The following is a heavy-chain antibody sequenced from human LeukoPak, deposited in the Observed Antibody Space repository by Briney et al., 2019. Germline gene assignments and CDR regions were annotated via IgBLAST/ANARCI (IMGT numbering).Heavy chain of an antibody. J-gene: IGHJ4*02. D-gene: IGHD6-19*01. CDR3: AIWTLVAGSNFDY. CDR2: MNPNSGNT. V-gene: IGHV1-8*01. CDR1: GYTFTSYD. Sequence: GASVKVSCKASGYTFTSYDINWVRQATGQGLEWMGWMNPNSGNTGYAQKSQGRVTMTRNTSISTAYMELSSLRSEDTAVYYCAIWTLVAGSNFDYWGRGTLVTVSS.